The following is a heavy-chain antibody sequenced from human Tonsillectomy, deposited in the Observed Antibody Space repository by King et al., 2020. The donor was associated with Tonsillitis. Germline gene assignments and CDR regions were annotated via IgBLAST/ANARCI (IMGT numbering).Heavy chain of an antibody. Sequence: VQLVESGGGLVKPGGSLRLSCAASGFTFSDYYMSWIRQAPGKGLEGISFINPSGTNTNYVDSVRGRFNISRDNAKNSMFLQMNSLRAEDTGVYYCGREYWGAFDIWGQGTMVTVSS. D-gene: IGHD2-8*02. CDR3: GREYWGAFDI. CDR1: GFTFSDYY. J-gene: IGHJ3*02. V-gene: IGHV3-11*04. CDR2: INPSGTNT.